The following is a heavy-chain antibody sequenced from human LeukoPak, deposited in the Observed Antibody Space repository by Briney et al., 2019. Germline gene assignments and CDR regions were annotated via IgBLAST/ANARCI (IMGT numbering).Heavy chain of an antibody. CDR2: INPDSGGT. CDR1: RYTFTGYS. Sequence: GASVKVSCKACRYTFTGYSMHWVRQAPGQGLEWMGRINPDSGGTNYAQKFQGRVTMSRDTSISTAYMELRRLTSDDTAVYYCARETQEGFDPWGQGTLVTVSS. V-gene: IGHV1-2*06. CDR3: ARETQEGFDP. J-gene: IGHJ5*02.